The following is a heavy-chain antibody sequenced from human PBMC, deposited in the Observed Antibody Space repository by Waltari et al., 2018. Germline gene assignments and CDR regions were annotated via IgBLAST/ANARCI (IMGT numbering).Heavy chain of an antibody. Sequence: VQLVQSGAEVKKPGESLKISCKGSGYSFTSYWIGWVRQMPGKGMEWMGIINPSGGSTSYAQKFQGRVTMTRDTATSTGYMELSSLRSEDTAVYYCARGVRDCTGGVCQINWFDPWGQGTLVTVSS. J-gene: IGHJ5*02. D-gene: IGHD2-8*02. CDR3: ARGVRDCTGGVCQINWFDP. V-gene: IGHV1-46*01. CDR1: GYSFTSYW. CDR2: INPSGGST.